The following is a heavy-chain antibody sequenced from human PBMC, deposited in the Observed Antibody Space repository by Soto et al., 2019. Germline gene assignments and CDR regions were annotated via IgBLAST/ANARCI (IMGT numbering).Heavy chain of an antibody. CDR3: ASRPRGSVAGTLDS. Sequence: GGSLRLSFSASGPTFSDYAMSWVRQAPGKGLEWVSVINSDGATYYADSVQGRFSISRDNSKSTLYLQMNSLSVEDTAIYYCASRPRGSVAGTLDSWGQGFLVTVSS. CDR2: INSDGAT. V-gene: IGHV3-23*01. J-gene: IGHJ5*01. CDR1: GPTFSDYA. D-gene: IGHD6-19*01.